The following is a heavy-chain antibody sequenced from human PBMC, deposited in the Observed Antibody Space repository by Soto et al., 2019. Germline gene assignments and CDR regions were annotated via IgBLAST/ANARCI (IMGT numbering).Heavy chain of an antibody. CDR3: AKDLYDYIWGSYGDAFDI. CDR2: ISWNSGSI. V-gene: IGHV3-9*01. D-gene: IGHD3-16*01. J-gene: IGHJ3*02. Sequence: GGSLRLSCAASGFTFDDYAMHWVRQAPGKGLEWVSGISWNSGSIGYADSVKGRFTISRDNAKNSLYLQMNSLRAEDTALYYCAKDLYDYIWGSYGDAFDIWGQGTMVTVSS. CDR1: GFTFDDYA.